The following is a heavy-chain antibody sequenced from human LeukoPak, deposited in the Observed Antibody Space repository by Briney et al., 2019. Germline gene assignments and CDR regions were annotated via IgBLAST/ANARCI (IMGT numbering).Heavy chain of an antibody. V-gene: IGHV3-23*01. CDR2: ISGSGGST. CDR3: ALLIAAAGSFDY. Sequence: GGSLRLSCAASGFTFSSYAMSWVRQAPGKGLEWVSAISGSGGSTYYADSVKGRFTISRDNSKNTLYLQMNSLRAEDTAVYYCALLIAAAGSFDYWGQGTLVTVSS. D-gene: IGHD6-13*01. J-gene: IGHJ4*02. CDR1: GFTFSSYA.